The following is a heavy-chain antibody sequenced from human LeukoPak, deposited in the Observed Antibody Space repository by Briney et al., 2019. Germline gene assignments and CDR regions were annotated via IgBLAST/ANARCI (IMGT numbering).Heavy chain of an antibody. Sequence: PGGSLRLSCAASGFTFSSYEMNWVRQAPGKGLEWVAYISSSGSTIYYADSVKGRFTISRDNAKNSLYLQMNSLRAEDTAVYYCARRAGAYSQPHDYWGQGTLVTVSS. J-gene: IGHJ4*02. D-gene: IGHD1-26*01. CDR3: ARRAGAYSQPHDY. CDR2: ISSSGSTI. V-gene: IGHV3-48*03. CDR1: GFTFSSYE.